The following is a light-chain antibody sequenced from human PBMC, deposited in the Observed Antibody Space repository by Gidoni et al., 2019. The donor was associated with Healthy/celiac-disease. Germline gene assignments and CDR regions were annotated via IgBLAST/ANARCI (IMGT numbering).Light chain of an antibody. Sequence: VLTQSPATLSVSPGERATLPCRASQSVSSNLAWYQQKPGQAARLLIYGASTRATGIPARFSGSGSGTEFTLTISSLQSEDFAVYSCQQYNNWLGTFXQXTKVEIK. CDR3: QQYNNWLGT. J-gene: IGKJ1*01. CDR2: GAS. CDR1: QSVSSN. V-gene: IGKV3-15*01.